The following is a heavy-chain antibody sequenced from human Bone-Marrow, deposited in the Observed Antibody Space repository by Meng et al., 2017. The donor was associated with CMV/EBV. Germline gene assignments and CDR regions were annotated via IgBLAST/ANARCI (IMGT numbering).Heavy chain of an antibody. V-gene: IGHV4-38-2*02. CDR1: GYSISSGYY. Sequence: SETLSLTCTVSGYSISSGYYWGWIRQHPGKGLEWIGSIYHSGSTYYNPSLKSRVTISVDTSKNQFSLKLSSVTAADTAVYYCARVCSSTSCSYDYWGQGTLVTVSS. D-gene: IGHD2-2*01. CDR3: ARVCSSTSCSYDY. J-gene: IGHJ4*02. CDR2: IYHSGST.